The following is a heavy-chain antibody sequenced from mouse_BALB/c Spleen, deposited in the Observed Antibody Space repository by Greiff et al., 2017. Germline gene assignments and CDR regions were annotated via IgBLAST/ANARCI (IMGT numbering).Heavy chain of an antibody. J-gene: IGHJ2*01. CDR1: GFNIKDYY. Sequence: VQLQQSGAELVRSGASVKLSCTASGFNIKDYYMHWVKQRPEQGLEWIGWIDPENGDTEYAPKFQGKATMTADTSSNTAYLQLSSLTSEDTAVYYCNAKYGTYWGQGTTLTVSS. D-gene: IGHD2-10*02. CDR3: NAKYGTY. CDR2: IDPENGDT. V-gene: IGHV14-4*02.